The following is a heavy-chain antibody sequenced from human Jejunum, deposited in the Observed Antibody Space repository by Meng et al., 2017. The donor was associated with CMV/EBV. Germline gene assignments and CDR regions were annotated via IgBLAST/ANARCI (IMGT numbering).Heavy chain of an antibody. Sequence: IDWVRKPPGKGLEWVEVIWSDGSTEYYADSVKGRFTISRDNSRNTVYLQMNSLRAEDTALYYCAKDRRITIFGVVGEGGGSFDYWGQGTRVTVSS. D-gene: IGHD3-3*01. CDR3: AKDRRITIFGVVGEGGGSFDY. CDR2: IWSDGSTE. V-gene: IGHV3-33*06. J-gene: IGHJ4*02.